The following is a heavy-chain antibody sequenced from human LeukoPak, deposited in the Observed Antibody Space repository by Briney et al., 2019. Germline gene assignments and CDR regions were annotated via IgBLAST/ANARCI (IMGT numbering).Heavy chain of an antibody. Sequence: PGGSLRLSCAASGFTFSNFAMHWVRQAPGKGLEYVSAISSNGGSTYYANSVKGRFTISRDNSKNTLYLQMGSLGVEDMAVYYCARDSCSGVRCWRYFDSWGQGTLVTVSS. V-gene: IGHV3-64*01. CDR3: ARDSCSGVRCWRYFDS. CDR1: GFTFSNFA. CDR2: ISSNGGST. J-gene: IGHJ4*02. D-gene: IGHD2-15*01.